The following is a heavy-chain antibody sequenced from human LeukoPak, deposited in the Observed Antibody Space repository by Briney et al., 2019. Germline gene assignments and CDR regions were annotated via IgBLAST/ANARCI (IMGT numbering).Heavy chain of an antibody. D-gene: IGHD7-27*01. CDR2: IDYSGST. Sequence: PSETLSLTCTVSGGSISSYYWSWIRQPPGKGLEWIGYIDYSGSTNYNPSLKSRVTISVDTSKNQFSLKLSSVTAADTAVYYCARDTGGDYFDYWGQGTLVTVSS. J-gene: IGHJ4*02. CDR3: ARDTGGDYFDY. V-gene: IGHV4-59*01. CDR1: GGSISSYY.